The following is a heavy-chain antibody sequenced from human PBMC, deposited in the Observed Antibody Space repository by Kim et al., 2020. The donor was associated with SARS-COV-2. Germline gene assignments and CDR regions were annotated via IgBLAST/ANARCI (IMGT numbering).Heavy chain of an antibody. D-gene: IGHD6-19*01. CDR3: ARLGEAYRSVF. CDR1: GDSMRTSSFY. Sequence: SETLSLTCTVSGDSMRTSSFYWGWIRQPPGKGLEWIGSIYYSATTHYNPSLKSRVTISLDTSMNRFSLKLNSVTAADTAVYYCARLGEAYRSVFWGQGTLVTVSS. V-gene: IGHV4-39*01. CDR2: IYYSATT. J-gene: IGHJ4*02.